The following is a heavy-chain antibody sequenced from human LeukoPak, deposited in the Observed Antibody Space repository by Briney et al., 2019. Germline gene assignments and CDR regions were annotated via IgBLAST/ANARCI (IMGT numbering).Heavy chain of an antibody. Sequence: SETLSLTCTVSGGPISSYYWSWIRQPAGKGLEWTGRTHSSGSTNYNPSLQSRVTMSVDTSKSQFSLNLTSVTAADTAVYYCARGYCGGDCYSGSKYYFDYWGQGTLVTVSS. V-gene: IGHV4-4*07. D-gene: IGHD2-21*02. J-gene: IGHJ4*02. CDR1: GGPISSYY. CDR3: ARGYCGGDCYSGSKYYFDY. CDR2: THSSGST.